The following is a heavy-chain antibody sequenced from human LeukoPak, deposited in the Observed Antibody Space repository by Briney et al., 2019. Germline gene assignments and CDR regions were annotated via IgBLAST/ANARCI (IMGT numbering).Heavy chain of an antibody. V-gene: IGHV1-2*06. J-gene: IGHJ4*02. D-gene: IGHD3-16*01. CDR3: ARFGSDTGGFDY. CDR1: GYTFTGYY. CDR2: INPNSGGT. Sequence: ASVKVSCKASGYTFTGYYMHWVRQAPGQGLEWMGRINPNSGGTNYAQKLQGRVTMTTDTSTSTAYMELRSLRSDDTAVYYCARFGSDTGGFDYWGQGTLVTVSS.